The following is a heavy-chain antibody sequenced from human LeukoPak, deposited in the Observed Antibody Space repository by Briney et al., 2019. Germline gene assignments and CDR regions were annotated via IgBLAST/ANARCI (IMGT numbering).Heavy chain of an antibody. V-gene: IGHV1-18*01. CDR2: ISAYNGNT. CDR1: GYTFTSYG. Sequence: ASVKVSCKASGYTFTSYGISWVRQAPGQGLEWMGWISAYNGNTNYAQKLQGRVTMTTDTSTSTAYMELRSLRSDDAAVYYCARDSRYCSSTSCYFALTFDYWGQGTLVTVSS. CDR3: ARDSRYCSSTSCYFALTFDY. D-gene: IGHD2-2*01. J-gene: IGHJ4*02.